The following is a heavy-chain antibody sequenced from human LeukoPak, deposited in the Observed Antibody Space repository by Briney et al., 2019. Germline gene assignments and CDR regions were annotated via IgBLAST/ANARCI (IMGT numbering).Heavy chain of an antibody. CDR3: ARDSPVPYYYDSSGYADY. J-gene: IGHJ4*02. CDR2: ITSSSNYI. Sequence: PGGSLRLSCAASGFTFSNYNMNWVRHAPGKGLEWVSSITSSSNYIFYADSVKGRFTISRDNAKNSLYLQMNSLRAEDTAVYYCARDSPVPYYYDSSGYADYWGQGTLVTVSS. V-gene: IGHV3-21*01. D-gene: IGHD3-22*01. CDR1: GFTFSNYN.